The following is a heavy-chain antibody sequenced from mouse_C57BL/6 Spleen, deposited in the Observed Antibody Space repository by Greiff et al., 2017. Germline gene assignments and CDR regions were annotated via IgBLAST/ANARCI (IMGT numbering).Heavy chain of an antibody. CDR1: GFTFSDFY. J-gene: IGHJ3*01. D-gene: IGHD1-1*01. V-gene: IGHV7-1*01. Sequence: EVNVVESGGGLVQSGRSLRLSCATSGFTFSDFYMEWVRQAPGKGLEWIAASRNKANDYTTEYSASVKGRFIVSRDTSQSILYLQMNALRAEDTAIYYCAREHYGSSYTFAYWGQGTLVTVSA. CDR3: AREHYGSSYTFAY. CDR2: SRNKANDYTT.